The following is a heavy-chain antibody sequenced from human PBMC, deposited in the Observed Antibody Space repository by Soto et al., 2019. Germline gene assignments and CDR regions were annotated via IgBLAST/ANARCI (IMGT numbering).Heavy chain of an antibody. CDR1: GGSISSSSYY. CDR3: ARRAAAVVSNWFDP. Sequence: SQTLSLTCTVSGGSISSSSYYWGCIRQPPGKGLEWIGSIYYSGSTYYNPSLKSRVTISEDTSKNQFSLKLSSVTAADTAVYYCARRAAAVVSNWFDPWGQGTLVTVSS. J-gene: IGHJ5*02. CDR2: IYYSGST. V-gene: IGHV4-39*01. D-gene: IGHD6-13*01.